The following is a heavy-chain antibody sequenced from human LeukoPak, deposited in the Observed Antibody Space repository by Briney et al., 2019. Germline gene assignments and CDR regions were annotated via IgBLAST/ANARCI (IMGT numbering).Heavy chain of an antibody. CDR2: ISSSSSYI. V-gene: IGHV3-21*01. CDR3: ARESSGYFY. J-gene: IGHJ4*02. Sequence: GGSLRLSCAASGLTFSSYSMNWVRQAPGKGLEWVSSISSSSSYIYYADSLKGRFTISRDNAKNSLYLQMNSLRAEDTAVYYCARESSGYFYWGQGTLVTVSS. D-gene: IGHD3-22*01. CDR1: GLTFSSYS.